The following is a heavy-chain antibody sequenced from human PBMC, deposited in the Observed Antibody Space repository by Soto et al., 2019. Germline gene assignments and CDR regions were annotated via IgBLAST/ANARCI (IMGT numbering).Heavy chain of an antibody. CDR2: INDISSHK. CDR1: GFTFSLYS. V-gene: IGHV3-21*01. D-gene: IGHD4-17*01. J-gene: IGHJ2*01. Sequence: GGSLRLSCAAPGFTFSLYSMNWVRQAPGKGLEWVSSINDISSHKYFADSMRGRFTISRDNAKNSLFLEMNSLRAEDTAIYYCARHYGSRRYFDLWGRGTLVTVSS. CDR3: ARHYGSRRYFDL.